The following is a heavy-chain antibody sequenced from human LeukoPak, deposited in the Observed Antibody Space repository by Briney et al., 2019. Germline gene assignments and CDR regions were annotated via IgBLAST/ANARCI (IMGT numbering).Heavy chain of an antibody. J-gene: IGHJ4*02. Sequence: SETLSLTCAVYGGSFSAYYWSWIRQPPGKGLEWIGEINHSGSTNYNPSLKSRVTISVDTSKNQFSLKLSSVTAADTAVYYRARATSITVIVVAKYYFDYWGQGALVTVSS. D-gene: IGHD3-22*01. CDR1: GGSFSAYY. V-gene: IGHV4-34*01. CDR2: INHSGST. CDR3: ARATSITVIVVAKYYFDY.